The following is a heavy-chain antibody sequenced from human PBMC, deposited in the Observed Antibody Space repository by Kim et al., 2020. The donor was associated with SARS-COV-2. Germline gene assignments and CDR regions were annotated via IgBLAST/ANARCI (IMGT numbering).Heavy chain of an antibody. CDR1: GGSIDNYY. J-gene: IGHJ5*02. CDR3: ARDDRGNHWFAP. D-gene: IGHD3-16*01. CDR2: IYYRGST. V-gene: IGHV4-59*01. Sequence: SETLSPTCTVSGGSIDNYYWAWIRQPPGKGLEWIGYIYYRGSTNYNPSLNSRVTMLVDTSKNQFSLKLCSVTLADTAVYYCARDDRGNHWFAPWGQGTLV.